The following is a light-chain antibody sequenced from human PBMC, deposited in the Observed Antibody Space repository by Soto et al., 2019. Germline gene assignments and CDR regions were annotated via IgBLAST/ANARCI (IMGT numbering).Light chain of an antibody. J-gene: IGLJ2*01. CDR1: SSDVGGYNY. Sequence: QSVLTQPASVSGSPGQSITISCTGTSSDVGGYNYVSWYQQHPGKAPKLMIYEVRERPSGVPDRFSGSKSSNTASLTVSGLQAEDEADYYCSSYAGNNNLLFGGGTKLTVL. CDR3: SSYAGNNNLL. V-gene: IGLV2-8*01. CDR2: EVR.